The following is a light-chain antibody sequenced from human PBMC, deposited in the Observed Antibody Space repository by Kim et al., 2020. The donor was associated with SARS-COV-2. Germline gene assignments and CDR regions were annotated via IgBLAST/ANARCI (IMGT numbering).Light chain of an antibody. J-gene: IGLJ1*01. CDR1: SSNLGAGHD. CDR2: DNN. CDR3: QSFDNSLNSEL. V-gene: IGLV1-40*01. Sequence: QSVLTQPPSVSGAPGQRVTLSCTGSSSNLGAGHDVHWYQQLPGTAPKLLIYDNNNRPSGVPDRFSGSKSGTSASLAITGLQPEDEAEYYCQSFDNSLNSELFGTGTKVTVL.